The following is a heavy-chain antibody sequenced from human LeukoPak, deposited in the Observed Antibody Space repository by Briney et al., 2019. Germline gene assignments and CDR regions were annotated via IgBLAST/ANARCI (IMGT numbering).Heavy chain of an antibody. D-gene: IGHD6-13*01. Sequence: ASVKVSCKASGYTFTGSYMHWVRQAPGQGLEWMGWINPNSGGTNYAQKFQGRVTMTRDTSISTAYMELSRLRSDDTAVYYCARDPQQLVFGFDPWGQGTLVTVSS. CDR1: GYTFTGSY. CDR2: INPNSGGT. V-gene: IGHV1-2*02. CDR3: ARDPQQLVFGFDP. J-gene: IGHJ5*02.